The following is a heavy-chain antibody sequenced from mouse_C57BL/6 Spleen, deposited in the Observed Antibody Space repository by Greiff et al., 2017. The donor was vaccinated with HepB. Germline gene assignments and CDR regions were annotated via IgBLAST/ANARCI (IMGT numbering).Heavy chain of an antibody. J-gene: IGHJ4*01. V-gene: IGHV2-6*01. CDR2: IWGVGST. CDR1: GFSLTSYG. D-gene: IGHD2-4*01. Sequence: VQLQQSGPGLVAPSQSLSITCTVSGFSLTSYGVDWVRQSPGKGLEWLGVIWGVGSTNYNSALKSRLSISKDNSKSQVFLKMNSLQTDDTAMYYCARSDYEGDAMDYWGQRTSVTVSS. CDR3: ARSDYEGDAMDY.